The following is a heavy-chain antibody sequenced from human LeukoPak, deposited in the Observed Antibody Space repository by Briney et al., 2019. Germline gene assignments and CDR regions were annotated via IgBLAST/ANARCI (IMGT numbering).Heavy chain of an antibody. Sequence: ASVKVSCKASGYTFTGYYMHWVRQAPGRGLEWMGWINPNSGGTNYAQKFQGRVTMTRDTSISTAYMELSRLRSDDTAVYYCARDRSSRGPWYRFDPWGQGTLVTVSS. V-gene: IGHV1-2*02. CDR1: GYTFTGYY. CDR3: ARDRSSRGPWYRFDP. J-gene: IGHJ5*02. CDR2: INPNSGGT. D-gene: IGHD6-13*01.